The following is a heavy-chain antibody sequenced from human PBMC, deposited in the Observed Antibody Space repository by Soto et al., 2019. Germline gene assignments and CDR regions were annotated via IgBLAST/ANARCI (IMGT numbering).Heavy chain of an antibody. J-gene: IGHJ5*02. CDR2: INAGNGNT. V-gene: IGHV1-3*01. CDR1: GYTFTSYA. D-gene: IGHD2-15*01. CDR3: ARSEDIAVVVAATWCVPWFDP. Sequence: ASVKVSCKASGYTFTSYAMHWVRQAPGQRLEWMGWINAGNGNTKYSQKFQGRVTITRDTSASTAYMELSSLRSEDTAVYYCARSEDIAVVVAATWCVPWFDPWGQGTLVPVAS.